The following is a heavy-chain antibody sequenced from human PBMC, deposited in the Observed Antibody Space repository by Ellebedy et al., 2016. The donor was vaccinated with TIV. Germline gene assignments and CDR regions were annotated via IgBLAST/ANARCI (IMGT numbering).Heavy chain of an antibody. D-gene: IGHD3-22*01. CDR1: GGSFSGYY. CDR2: INHSGST. V-gene: IGHV4-34*01. J-gene: IGHJ4*02. Sequence: SETLSLXXAVYGGSFSGYYWSWIRQPPGKGLEWIGEINHSGSTNYNPSLKSRVTISVDTSKNQFSLKLSSVTAADTAVYYCASEFQWLFDYWGQGTLVTVSS. CDR3: ASEFQWLFDY.